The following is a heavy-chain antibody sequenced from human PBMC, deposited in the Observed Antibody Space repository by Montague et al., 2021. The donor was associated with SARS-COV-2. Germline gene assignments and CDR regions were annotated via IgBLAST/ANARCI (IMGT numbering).Heavy chain of an antibody. V-gene: IGHV3-23*03. CDR2: IYSDESET. CDR1: GVTFSNYA. D-gene: IGHD3-9*01. Sequence: SLRLSCAASGVTFSNYAMGWVRQVPGKGLEWVAGIYSDESETNYADSVKGRFTISRDNSKNMVYLEMSHLRAEDTAVYYCASQDYVTLTGFRYHYSGMDVWGQGTTVTVSS. J-gene: IGHJ6*02. CDR3: ASQDYVTLTGFRYHYSGMDV.